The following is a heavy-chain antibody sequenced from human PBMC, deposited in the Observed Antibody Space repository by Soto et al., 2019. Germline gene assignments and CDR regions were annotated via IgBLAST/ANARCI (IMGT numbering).Heavy chain of an antibody. V-gene: IGHV3-74*03. J-gene: IGHJ4*02. CDR1: GFTFTADW. Sequence: EASWRLACAATGFTFTADWVHWVRQAPGKGLEWVARFKSDGSGTTYTDSVKGRFSISRDNAKNTVYLQMDNLRVEDTAVYYCGRNAIFVRGLPDEYWGQGT. CDR2: FKSDGSGT. D-gene: IGHD3-10*02. CDR3: GRNAIFVRGLPDEY.